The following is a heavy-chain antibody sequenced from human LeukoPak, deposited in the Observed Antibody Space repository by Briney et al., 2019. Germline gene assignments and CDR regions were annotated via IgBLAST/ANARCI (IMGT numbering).Heavy chain of an antibody. CDR2: VHYSGST. D-gene: IGHD3-10*01. CDR1: GGSISSSSYF. J-gene: IGHJ6*03. V-gene: IGHV4-39*01. CDR3: ARQLYVSGSYYAPMDV. Sequence: ASETLSLTCSVSGGSISSSSYFWGWIRRPPGKGLGWIASVHYSGSTYQNPSLKSRLTISIDTSKNQFSLKLSSVTAADTAVYFCARQLYVSGSYYAPMDVWGKGTTVTISS.